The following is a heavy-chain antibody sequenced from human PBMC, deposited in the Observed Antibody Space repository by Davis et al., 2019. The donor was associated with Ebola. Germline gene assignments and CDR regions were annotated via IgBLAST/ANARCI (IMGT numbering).Heavy chain of an antibody. CDR2: VYSGGST. J-gene: IGHJ4*02. Sequence: GESLKISCAASGFTVSSNYMSWVRPTPGKGLEWVSIVYSGGSTYYADSVKGRFTISRDDSKNTLYLQMNSLRAEDTAVYYCARHPSIVVAGAEDYWGQGTLVTVSS. CDR1: GFTVSSNY. D-gene: IGHD6-19*01. V-gene: IGHV3-66*04. CDR3: ARHPSIVVAGAEDY.